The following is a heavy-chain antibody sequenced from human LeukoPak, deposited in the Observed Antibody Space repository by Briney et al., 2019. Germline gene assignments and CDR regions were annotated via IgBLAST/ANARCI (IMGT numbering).Heavy chain of an antibody. V-gene: IGHV4-59*01. Sequence: EASETLSLTCTVSGGSISSYYWSWIRQPPGKGLEWIGYIYYSGSTNYNPSLKSRVTISVDTSKNQISLKLTSVTAADTAVYYCARVGEMATIRDWGQGTLVSVSS. CDR2: IYYSGST. D-gene: IGHD5-24*01. CDR1: GGSISSYY. CDR3: ARVGEMATIRD. J-gene: IGHJ4*02.